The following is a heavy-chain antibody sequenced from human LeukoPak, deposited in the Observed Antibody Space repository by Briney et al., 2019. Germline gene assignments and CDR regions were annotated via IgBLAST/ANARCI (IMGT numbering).Heavy chain of an antibody. CDR2: IYHSGST. Sequence: SETLSLTCTVSGGSISSGDYYWSWIRQPPGKGLEWIGYIYHSGSTYYNPSLRSRVTISVDRSKNQFSLKLNSVTAADTAVYYCARDNGYCSGGSCYAPNWFDPWGQGALVTVSS. CDR3: ARDNGYCSGGSCYAPNWFDP. J-gene: IGHJ5*02. V-gene: IGHV4-30-2*01. D-gene: IGHD2-15*01. CDR1: GGSISSGDYY.